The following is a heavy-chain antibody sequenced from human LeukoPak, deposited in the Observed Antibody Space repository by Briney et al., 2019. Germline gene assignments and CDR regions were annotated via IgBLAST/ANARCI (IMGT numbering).Heavy chain of an antibody. Sequence: SETLSLTCAVYGGSFSGYYWSWIRQPPGKGLEWIGEINHSGSTNYNPSLKSRVTISVDTSKNQFSLKLSSVTAADTAVYYCARTYRSGYYFDYWGQGTLVTVSS. V-gene: IGHV4-34*01. CDR1: GGSFSGYY. CDR2: INHSGST. D-gene: IGHD5-12*01. J-gene: IGHJ4*02. CDR3: ARTYRSGYYFDY.